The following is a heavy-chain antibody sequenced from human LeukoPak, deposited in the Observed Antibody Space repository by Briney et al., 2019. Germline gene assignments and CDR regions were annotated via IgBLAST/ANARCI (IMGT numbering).Heavy chain of an antibody. CDR2: IFHSGIT. D-gene: IGHD3-22*01. J-gene: IGHJ6*02. V-gene: IGHV4-39*07. CDR1: GGPISSSSHY. Sequence: SETLSLTCTVSGGPISSSSHYWGWTRQPPGKGLEWIGSIFHSGITFYNPSLKSRVTMSIDTSKNQFSLKLSSVTAADTAVYYCARLSGYYDSSGFPYYYYGMDVWGQGTTVTVSS. CDR3: ARLSGYYDSSGFPYYYYGMDV.